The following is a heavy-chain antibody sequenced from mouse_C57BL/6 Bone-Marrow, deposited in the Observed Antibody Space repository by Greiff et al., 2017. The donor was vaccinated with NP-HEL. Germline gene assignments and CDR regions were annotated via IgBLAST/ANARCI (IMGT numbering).Heavy chain of an antibody. Sequence: VQLQQPGAELVMPGASVKLSCKASGYTFTSYWMHWVKQRPGQGLEWIGEIDPSDSYTNYNQKFKGKSTLTVDKSSSTAYMQLSSLTSEDSAVYYCARPHATVVGCYWYFEVWGTGATVTVST. J-gene: IGHJ1*03. V-gene: IGHV1-69*01. D-gene: IGHD1-1*01. CDR1: GYTFTSYW. CDR3: ARPHATVVGCYWYFEV. CDR2: IDPSDSYT.